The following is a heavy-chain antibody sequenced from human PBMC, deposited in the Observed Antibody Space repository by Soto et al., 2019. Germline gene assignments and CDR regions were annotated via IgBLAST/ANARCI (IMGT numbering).Heavy chain of an antibody. CDR2: ISYDGSDT. J-gene: IGHJ6*02. V-gene: IGHV3-30-3*01. Sequence: QMQLVESGGGVVQPGRSLRLSCAASGFTFSQNAMHWVRQAPGKGLEWVAIISYDGSDTLYADSVRGRYTISRDNSKNTVDLEMNSLRAEDTAVFYCAREALSTGISDMDVWGQGTTVTVSS. D-gene: IGHD3-10*01. CDR3: AREALSTGISDMDV. CDR1: GFTFSQNA.